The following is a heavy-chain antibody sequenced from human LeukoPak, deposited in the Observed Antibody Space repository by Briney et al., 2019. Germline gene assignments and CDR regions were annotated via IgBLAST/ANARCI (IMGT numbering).Heavy chain of an antibody. V-gene: IGHV5-51*01. CDR2: IDPSDSET. Sequence: GESLKISCKAPGYSFTSYWIGWVRPIPGKGLEWMGIIDPSDSETRYTPSFQGQVTISVDKSLTTADLQWNSLKASDTAMYYCARQTAMGRSGDYWGQGTLVTVSS. CDR1: GYSFTSYW. J-gene: IGHJ4*02. CDR3: ARQTAMGRSGDY. D-gene: IGHD5-18*01.